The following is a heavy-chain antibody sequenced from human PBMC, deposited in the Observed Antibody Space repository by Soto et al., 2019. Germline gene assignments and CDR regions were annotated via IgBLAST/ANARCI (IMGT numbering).Heavy chain of an antibody. V-gene: IGHV4-59*01. CDR1: GGSIGSYY. J-gene: IGHJ4*02. CDR2: IYYSGST. Sequence: SETLSLTCTVSGGSIGSYYRSWIRQPPGKGLEWIGYIYYSGSTNYNPSLKSRVTISVDTSKNQFSLKLSSVTAADTAVYYCARGLRGSYGYWGQGTLVTVSS. CDR3: ARGLRGSYGY. D-gene: IGHD1-26*01.